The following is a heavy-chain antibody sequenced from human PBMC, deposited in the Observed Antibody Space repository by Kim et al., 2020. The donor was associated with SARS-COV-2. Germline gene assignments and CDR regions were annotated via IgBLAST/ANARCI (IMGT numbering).Heavy chain of an antibody. CDR3: ARGDTDDAFDI. CDR1: GFTFSSYD. Sequence: GGSLRLSCAASGFTFSSYDMHWVRQATGKGLEWVSAIGTAGDTYYPGSVKGRFTISRENAKNSLYLQMNSLRAGDTAVYYCARGDTDDAFDIWGQGTMVTVSS. J-gene: IGHJ3*02. V-gene: IGHV3-13*01. CDR2: IGTAGDT.